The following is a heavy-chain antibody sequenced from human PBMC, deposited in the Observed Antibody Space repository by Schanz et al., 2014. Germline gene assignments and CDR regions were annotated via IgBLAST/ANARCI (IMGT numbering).Heavy chain of an antibody. CDR1: GFTFNNYG. J-gene: IGHJ4*02. CDR2: ISSDGFNK. D-gene: IGHD3-10*01. CDR3: ARGDMVRGGFDY. V-gene: IGHV3-30*19. Sequence: QVQLVESGGGVVRPGRSLRLSCAASGFTFNNYGMHWVRQAPGKGLEWVAVISSDGFNKFYADSVKGRFTISRDNSKNTLYLQMNSLRTEDTAVYYCARGDMVRGGFDYWGQGTLVTVSS.